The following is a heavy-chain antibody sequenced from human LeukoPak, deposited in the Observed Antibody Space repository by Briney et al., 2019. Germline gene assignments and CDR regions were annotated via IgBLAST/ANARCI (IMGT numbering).Heavy chain of an antibody. CDR3: ASLVVVAAIGAFDI. D-gene: IGHD2-15*01. CDR2: INSDGSST. Sequence: PGGSLRLSCAASGFTFSSYWMHWVRQAPGKGLVWVSRINSDGSSTSYADSVKGRFTISRDNAKNSLYLQMNSLRAEDTAVYYCASLVVVAAIGAFDIWGQGTMVTVSS. J-gene: IGHJ3*02. V-gene: IGHV3-74*01. CDR1: GFTFSSYW.